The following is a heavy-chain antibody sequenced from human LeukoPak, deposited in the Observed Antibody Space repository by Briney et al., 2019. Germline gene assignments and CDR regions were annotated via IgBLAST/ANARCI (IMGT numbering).Heavy chain of an antibody. CDR3: MRGMGATPYCDY. CDR2: INGDGSNM. J-gene: IGHJ4*02. Sequence: WGSLRLSCAAYGFTFSTYWMNWVRQAPGKGLEWVAHINGDGSNMDYADSVKGRFTISRDNAKNSLSLQMNGLTAEDTAVYYCMRGMGATPYCDYWGRGILVSVSS. CDR1: GFTFSTYW. D-gene: IGHD1-26*01. V-gene: IGHV3-7*02.